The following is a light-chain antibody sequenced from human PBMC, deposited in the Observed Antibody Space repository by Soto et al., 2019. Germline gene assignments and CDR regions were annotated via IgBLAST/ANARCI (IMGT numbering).Light chain of an antibody. CDR1: QSLPSSY. CDR2: DAS. CDR3: RQYGNSPIT. V-gene: IGKV3-20*01. J-gene: IGKJ5*01. Sequence: DIVLTQSPGPLSLSPGERATLSCRCSQSLPSSYLAWYQHKPGQAPRLIISDASSRATGIPDRFSGSGSGTDFTLTISRLEPEDFAVYYCRQYGNSPITFVQGTRLEIK.